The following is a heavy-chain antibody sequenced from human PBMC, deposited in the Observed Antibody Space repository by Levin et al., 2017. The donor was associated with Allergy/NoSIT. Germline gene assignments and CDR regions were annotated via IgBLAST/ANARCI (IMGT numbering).Heavy chain of an antibody. CDR2: MNPNSGNT. V-gene: IGHV1-8*01. J-gene: IGHJ4*02. D-gene: IGHD3-10*01. CDR1: GYTFTSYD. Sequence: PGGSLRLSCKASGYTFTSYDINWVRQATGQGLEWMGWMNPNSGNTGYAQKFQGRVTMTRNTSISTAYMELSSLRSEDTAVYYCAREARVVRGGLDYWGQGTLVTVSS. CDR3: AREARVVRGGLDY.